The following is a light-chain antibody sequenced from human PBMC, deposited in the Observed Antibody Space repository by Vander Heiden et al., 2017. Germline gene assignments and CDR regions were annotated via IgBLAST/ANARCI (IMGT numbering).Light chain of an antibody. CDR2: AAS. CDR1: QSISSY. J-gene: IGKJ1*01. Sequence: DIQMTQSPSSLSASVGDRVTITCRASQSISSYLKWYQQKPGEAPKLLIYAASSMQSSVPSRFIGSGSGTNFTLTISSLQPEDFATYYYRQSYSTPSWTFGQGTKVEIK. V-gene: IGKV1-39*01. CDR3: RQSYSTPSWT.